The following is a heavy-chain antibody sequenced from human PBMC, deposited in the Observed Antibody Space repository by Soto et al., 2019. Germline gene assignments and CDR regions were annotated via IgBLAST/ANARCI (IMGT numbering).Heavy chain of an antibody. J-gene: IGHJ5*02. V-gene: IGHV1-8*01. D-gene: IGHD5-12*01. Sequence: GASVKVSCKASGYTFTSYDINWVRQATGQGLEWMGWMNPNSGNTGYAQKFQGRVTMTRNTSISTAYMELGSLRSEDTAVYYCARGREYSGYDFSSWGQGTLVTVSS. CDR2: MNPNSGNT. CDR3: ARGREYSGYDFSS. CDR1: GYTFTSYD.